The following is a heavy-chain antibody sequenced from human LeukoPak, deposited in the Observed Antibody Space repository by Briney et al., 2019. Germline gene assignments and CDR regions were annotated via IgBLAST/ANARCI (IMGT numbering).Heavy chain of an antibody. V-gene: IGHV1-18*01. CDR3: ARDPQQLVGATGGGFNF. J-gene: IGHJ4*02. CDR1: GYXFTSYG. D-gene: IGHD1-26*01. CDR2: ISAYNGNT. Sequence: ASVKVSCKASGYXFTSYGISWVRQAPGQGLEWMGWISAYNGNTNYAQMLQGRVTMTTDTSTGTAYMELRSLRSDDTAVYYCARDPQQLVGATGGGFNFWGQGTLVTVSS.